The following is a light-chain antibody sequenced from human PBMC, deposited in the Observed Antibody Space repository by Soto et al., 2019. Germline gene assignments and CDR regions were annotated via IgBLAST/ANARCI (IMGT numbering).Light chain of an antibody. Sequence: QCALNQPASVSGSPGQAITISCTATSSDVGDYNYVSWYQHHPGKAPKLIIYDISNRPSGVPNRFSGSKSGNTASLTISGLQAEDEADYYCSSKTTITTTYLLFGGGTQLTVL. CDR2: DIS. CDR3: SSKTTITTTYLL. V-gene: IGLV2-14*03. CDR1: SSDVGDYNY. J-gene: IGLJ2*01.